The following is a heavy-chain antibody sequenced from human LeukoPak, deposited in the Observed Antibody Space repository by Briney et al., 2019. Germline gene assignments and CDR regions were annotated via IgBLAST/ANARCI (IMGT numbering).Heavy chain of an antibody. V-gene: IGHV3-7*01. CDR1: GFTFTDYF. J-gene: IGHJ4*02. Sequence: AGGSLRLSCVASGFTFTDYFMSWVRQAPGKGLEWVASIKHNGGEKYYVDSVKGRFTISRDNAKNSLYLEMSSLRVEDTAVYYRARDRGWRSSGYYLYHFDYWGQGTLVTFAS. CDR2: IKHNGGEK. D-gene: IGHD3-22*01. CDR3: ARDRGWRSSGYYLYHFDY.